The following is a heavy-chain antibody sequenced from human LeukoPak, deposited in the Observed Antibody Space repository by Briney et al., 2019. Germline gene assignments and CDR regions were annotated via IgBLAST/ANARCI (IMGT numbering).Heavy chain of an antibody. V-gene: IGHV3-21*01. Sequence: GGSLRLSCAASGFTFSSFWMTWVRQAPGKGLEWVSSISSSSSYIYYADSVKGRFTISRDNAKNSLYLQMNSLRAEDTAVYYCARASYYYDSSGYTDYWGQGTLVTVSS. CDR1: GFTFSSFW. D-gene: IGHD3-22*01. J-gene: IGHJ4*02. CDR2: ISSSSSYI. CDR3: ARASYYYDSSGYTDY.